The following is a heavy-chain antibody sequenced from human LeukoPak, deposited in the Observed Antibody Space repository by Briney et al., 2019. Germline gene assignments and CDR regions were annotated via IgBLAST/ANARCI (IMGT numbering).Heavy chain of an antibody. CDR3: ARDRKSGSLAYFDY. V-gene: IGHV1-46*01. CDR2: INPSGGST. CDR1: GYTFTTDY. J-gene: IGHJ4*02. Sequence: GASVKVSCKASGYTFTTDYIHWVRQAPGQGLEWMGIINPSGGSTTYAQKFQGRVIMTGDTSTSTVYMELRSLRSEDTAVYYCARDRKSGSLAYFDYWGQGTLVTVSS. D-gene: IGHD1-26*01.